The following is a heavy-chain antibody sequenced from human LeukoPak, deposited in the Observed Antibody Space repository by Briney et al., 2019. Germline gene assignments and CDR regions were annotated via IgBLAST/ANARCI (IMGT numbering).Heavy chain of an antibody. CDR3: GRDVVLGSGSVDY. CDR2: IRPDGRET. Sequence: PGGPLRLSCAASGLTFTNHWMHGVRHASGKALVWVSRIRPDGRETNHADSVKGRFTISRDNAKNTLYLQMNSLGAEDTTVYYCGRDVVLGSGSVDYWGQGVLVTVSS. V-gene: IGHV3-74*01. CDR1: GLTFTNHW. J-gene: IGHJ4*02. D-gene: IGHD3-10*01.